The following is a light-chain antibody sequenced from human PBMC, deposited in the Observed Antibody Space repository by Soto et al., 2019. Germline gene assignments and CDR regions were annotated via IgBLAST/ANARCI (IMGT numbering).Light chain of an antibody. V-gene: IGLV2-14*01. Sequence: QSVLTQPASVSGSPGQSITISCTGTSNDVGGYKFVSWYQQHPGKAPKLMIYEVSNRPSGVSNRFSGSKSGYMASLTISGLQAEEEAVYYCSLYTRSPILFLGLGTKVTV. CDR2: EVS. CDR1: SNDVGGYKF. CDR3: SLYTRSPILF. J-gene: IGLJ1*01.